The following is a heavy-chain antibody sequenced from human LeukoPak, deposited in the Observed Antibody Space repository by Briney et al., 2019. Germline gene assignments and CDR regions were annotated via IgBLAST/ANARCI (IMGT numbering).Heavy chain of an antibody. V-gene: IGHV1-69*06. J-gene: IGHJ4*02. Sequence: ASVKVSCKASGGTFSSYAISWVRQAPGQGLEWMGGTIPIFGTANYAQKFQGRVTITADKSTSTAYMELSSLRSEDTAVYYCATFGGYDRYYFDYWGQGTLVTVSS. CDR2: TIPIFGTA. CDR1: GGTFSSYA. D-gene: IGHD5-12*01. CDR3: ATFGGYDRYYFDY.